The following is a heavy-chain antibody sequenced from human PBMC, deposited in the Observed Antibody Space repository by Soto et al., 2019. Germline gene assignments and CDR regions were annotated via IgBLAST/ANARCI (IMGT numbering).Heavy chain of an antibody. J-gene: IGHJ6*02. D-gene: IGHD3-3*01. V-gene: IGHV3-23*01. CDR1: GFTFSSYA. Sequence: GGSLRLSCAASGFTFSSYAMSWVRQAPGKGLWCVSAISGSGGSTYYADSVKGRFTISRDNSKNTLYLQMNSLRAEDTAVYYCAKDRAVDYDFWSGQYYYYGMDVWGQGTTVTVYS. CDR2: ISGSGGST. CDR3: AKDRAVDYDFWSGQYYYYGMDV.